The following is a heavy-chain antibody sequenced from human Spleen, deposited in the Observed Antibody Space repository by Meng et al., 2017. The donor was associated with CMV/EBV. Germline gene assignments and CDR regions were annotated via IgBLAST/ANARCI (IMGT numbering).Heavy chain of an antibody. J-gene: IGHJ4*02. CDR2: INPSGGGT. Sequence: ASVKVPCKATGYTFTSYYIQWVRQAPGQGLEWMGIINPSGGGTTYARKFQGRVTMTRDTSINTAYLELTGLRSDDSAVYSCARVGELAFPCDSWGQGTLVTVSS. CDR1: GYTFTSYY. CDR3: ARVGELAFPCDS. V-gene: IGHV1-46*01. D-gene: IGHD1-26*01.